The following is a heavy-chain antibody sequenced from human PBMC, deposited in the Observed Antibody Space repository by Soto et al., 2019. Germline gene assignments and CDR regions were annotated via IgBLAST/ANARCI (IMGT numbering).Heavy chain of an antibody. J-gene: IGHJ6*02. V-gene: IGHV1-46*01. Sequence: ASVKVSCKASGYTFTTYYIYWVRQAPGQGLEWMGIINPNGGSTNYAHKFQGRVTMTRDTSTSTVYMELSSLRSEDTAVYYCARGSAAGANYYYGMDVWGQGTTVTVSS. CDR1: GYTFTTYY. CDR3: ARGSAAGANYYYGMDV. D-gene: IGHD6-13*01. CDR2: INPNGGST.